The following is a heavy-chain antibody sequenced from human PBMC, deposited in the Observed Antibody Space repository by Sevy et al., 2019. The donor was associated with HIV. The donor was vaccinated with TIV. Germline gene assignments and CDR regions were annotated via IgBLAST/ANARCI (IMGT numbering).Heavy chain of an antibody. CDR3: ATNQGYPGDWFDP. Sequence: SETLSLTCSVSGGSVNSGVSYWSWIRQSPGKGLEWNAYIYKGVSTNYNPSLKSRVTISVDTSKNHFSLKLSSVTAADTAVYYCATNQGYPGDWFDPWGQGTPVTVSS. V-gene: IGHV4-61*03. CDR2: IYKGVST. D-gene: IGHD1-1*01. J-gene: IGHJ5*02. CDR1: GGSVNSGVSY.